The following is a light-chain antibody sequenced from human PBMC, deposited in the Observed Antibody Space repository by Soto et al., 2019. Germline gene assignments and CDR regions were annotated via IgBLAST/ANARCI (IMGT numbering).Light chain of an antibody. CDR2: EVS. Sequence: QSALTQPASVSGSPGQSITISCTGTSRDVGYYNYVSWYQHHPGKVPKLILFEVSNRPSGVSNRFSGSKSGNTASLAISGLQAEDEADYYCSSYTTSSTQVFGGGTKLTVL. V-gene: IGLV2-14*01. CDR3: SSYTTSSTQV. J-gene: IGLJ3*02. CDR1: SRDVGYYNY.